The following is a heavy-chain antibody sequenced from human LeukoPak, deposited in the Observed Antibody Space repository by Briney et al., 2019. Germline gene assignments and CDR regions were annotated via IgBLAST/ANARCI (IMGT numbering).Heavy chain of an antibody. Sequence: GGSLRLSCAASGFTFSDYYMSWIRQAPGKGLEWVSYISSSGSTIYYADSVKGRFTISRDNAKNSLYLQTNSLRAEDTAVYYCARELDLYNWNYGGGYYFDYWGQGTLVTVSS. CDR1: GFTFSDYY. CDR3: ARELDLYNWNYGGGYYFDY. V-gene: IGHV3-11*04. CDR2: ISSSGSTI. J-gene: IGHJ4*02. D-gene: IGHD1-7*01.